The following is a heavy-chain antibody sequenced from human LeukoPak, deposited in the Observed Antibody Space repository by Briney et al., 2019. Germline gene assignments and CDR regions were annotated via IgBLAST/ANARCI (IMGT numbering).Heavy chain of an antibody. CDR1: GFTVSSNS. V-gene: IGHV3-53*01. D-gene: IGHD3-3*01. Sequence: GGSLRLSCTVSGFTVSSNSMSWVRQAPGKGLEWVSFIYSDNTHYSDSVKGRFTISRDNSKNTLYLQMNSLRAEDTAVYYCARLRITIFGVVKYYFDYWGQGTLVTVSS. CDR2: IYSDNT. CDR3: ARLRITIFGVVKYYFDY. J-gene: IGHJ4*02.